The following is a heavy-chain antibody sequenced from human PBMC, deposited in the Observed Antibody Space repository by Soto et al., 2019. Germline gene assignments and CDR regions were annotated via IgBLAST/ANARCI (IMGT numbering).Heavy chain of an antibody. CDR2: INPSGGST. CDR3: ARGGHIVVVVAATLDY. D-gene: IGHD2-15*01. CDR1: GYTFTSYY. J-gene: IGHJ4*02. Sequence: ASVKVSCKASGYTFTSYYMHWVRQAPGQGLEWMGIINPSGGSTSYAQKFQGRVTMTRDTSTSTVYMELSSLRSEDTAVYYCARGGHIVVVVAATLDYWGQGTLVTVSS. V-gene: IGHV1-46*03.